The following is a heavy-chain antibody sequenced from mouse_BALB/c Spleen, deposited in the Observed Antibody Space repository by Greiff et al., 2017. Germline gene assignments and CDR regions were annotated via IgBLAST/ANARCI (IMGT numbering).Heavy chain of an antibody. CDR3: ARESGSSFPFTY. D-gene: IGHD1-1*01. V-gene: IGHV2-9*02. CDR1: GFSLTSYG. CDR2: IWAGGST. Sequence: QVQLQQSGPGLVAPSQSLSITCTVSGFSLTSYGVHWVRQPPGKGLEWLGVIWAGGSTNYNSALMSRLSISKDNSKSQVFLKMNSLQTDDTAMYYCARESGSSFPFTYWGQGTLVTVSA. J-gene: IGHJ3*01.